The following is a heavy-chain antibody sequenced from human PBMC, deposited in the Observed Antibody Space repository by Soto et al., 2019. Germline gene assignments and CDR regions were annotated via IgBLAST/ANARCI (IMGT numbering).Heavy chain of an antibody. CDR2: ISYTGST. Sequence: PSETLSLTCTVSGDSIRSYYWSWVRQPPGKGLGWIGYISYTGSTHYNPSLKSRVTISADTSKNQFSLKLSSVTTAGTALYYCAREGVAAPYYYYGMDVWGQGSTVTVSS. D-gene: IGHD2-15*01. J-gene: IGHJ6*02. CDR1: GDSIRSYY. CDR3: AREGVAAPYYYYGMDV. V-gene: IGHV4-59*01.